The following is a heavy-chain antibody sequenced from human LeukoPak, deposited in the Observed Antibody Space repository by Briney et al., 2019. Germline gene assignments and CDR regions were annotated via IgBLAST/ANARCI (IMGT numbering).Heavy chain of an antibody. V-gene: IGHV3-23*01. CDR2: ITSGTRT. J-gene: IGHJ5*02. CDR1: GFTFSSHG. CDR3: ARYCSSTSCYAGSFGWYPLGGDNWFDP. Sequence: GGSLRLSCAASGFTFSSHGMNWVRQAPGKGLEWVSGITSGTRTYYADSVKGRFAISRDNSKNTMYLQMNSLRAEDTAVYYCARYCSSTSCYAGSFGWYPLGGDNWFDPWGQGTLVTVSS. D-gene: IGHD2-2*01.